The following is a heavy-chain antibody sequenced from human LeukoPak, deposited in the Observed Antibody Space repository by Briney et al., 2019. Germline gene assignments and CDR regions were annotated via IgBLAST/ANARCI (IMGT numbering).Heavy chain of an antibody. Sequence: ASVKVSCKVSGYTLTELSMHWVRQAPGKGLEWMGGFDPEDGETIYAQKFQGRVTMTEDTSTDTAYMELSRLRSDDTAVYYCARGRRIAARLRGGFDYWGQGTLVTVSS. J-gene: IGHJ4*02. V-gene: IGHV1-24*01. D-gene: IGHD6-6*01. CDR3: ARGRRIAARLRGGFDY. CDR2: FDPEDGET. CDR1: GYTLTELS.